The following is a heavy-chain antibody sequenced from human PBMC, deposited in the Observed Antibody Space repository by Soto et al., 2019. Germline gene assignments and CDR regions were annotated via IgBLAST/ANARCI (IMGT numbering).Heavy chain of an antibody. D-gene: IGHD6-13*01. J-gene: IGHJ4*02. CDR1: GFTFSSYA. V-gene: IGHV3-30-3*01. CDR2: ISYDGSNK. CDR3: ARDSPNSRHLDY. Sequence: GGSLRLSCAASGFTFSSYAMHWVRQAPGKGLEWVAVISYDGSNKYYADSVKGRFTISRDNSKNTLYLQMNSLRAEDTAVYYCARDSPNSRHLDYWGQGTPVTVSS.